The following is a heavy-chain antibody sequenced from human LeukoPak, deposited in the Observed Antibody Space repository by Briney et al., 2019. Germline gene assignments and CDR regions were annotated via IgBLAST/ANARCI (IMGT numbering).Heavy chain of an antibody. CDR2: IGTSGDT. CDR1: GFTFSSYD. D-gene: IGHD6-19*01. V-gene: IGHV3-13*04. Sequence: GGSLRLSCAASGFTFSSYDMHWVRQATGKGLEWVSVIGTSGDTYYAGSVKGRFTISRENAKNSLYLQMNSLTAGDTAVYFCSRVGSSGWPNYFDPWGQGTLVTVSS. J-gene: IGHJ4*02. CDR3: SRVGSSGWPNYFDP.